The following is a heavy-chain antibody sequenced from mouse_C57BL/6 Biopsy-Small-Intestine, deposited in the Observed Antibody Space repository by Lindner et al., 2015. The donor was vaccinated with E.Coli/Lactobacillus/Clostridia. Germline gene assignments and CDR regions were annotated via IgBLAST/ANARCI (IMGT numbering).Heavy chain of an antibody. J-gene: IGHJ2*01. CDR2: IYPGDGVT. V-gene: IGHV1-80*01. Sequence: VQLQESGPELVKPGASVKISCKASGYAFNSYWMNWVKQRPGKGLEWIGQIYPGDGVTNYNGKFKGKATMTADKSSNTAYMQLSSLTSEDSAVYFCAITTIVAGDYWGQGTTLTVSS. CDR1: GYAFNSYW. D-gene: IGHD1-1*01. CDR3: AITTIVAGDY.